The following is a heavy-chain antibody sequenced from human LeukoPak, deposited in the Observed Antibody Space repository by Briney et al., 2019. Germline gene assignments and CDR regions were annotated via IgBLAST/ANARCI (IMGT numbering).Heavy chain of an antibody. Sequence: SETLSLTCTVSGASISSSSNYWGWIRQPPGKGLEWIGSIYYSGSTYYNPSLKSRVTISVDTSKNQFSLKLSSVTAADTAMYYCAWLYCSGGSCYSGLGSADYWGQGTLVTVAS. CDR1: GASISSSSNY. CDR2: IYYSGST. CDR3: AWLYCSGGSCYSGLGSADY. J-gene: IGHJ4*02. D-gene: IGHD2-15*01. V-gene: IGHV4-39*01.